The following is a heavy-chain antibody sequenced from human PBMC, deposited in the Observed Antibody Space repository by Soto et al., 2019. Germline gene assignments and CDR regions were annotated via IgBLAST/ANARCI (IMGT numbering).Heavy chain of an antibody. J-gene: IGHJ5*02. V-gene: IGHV6-1*01. Sequence: KQSQTLSLTCAISGDSVSSNSAAWHWIRQSPSRGLEWLGRTYYRSKWYNDYAVSVKSRITINPDTSKNQFSLQLNSVTPEDTAVYYCARVVLVATISLHNSGRDGYNRNWFDPWGQGTLVTVSS. CDR2: TYYRSKWYN. CDR3: ARVVLVATISLHNSGRDGYNRNWFDP. CDR1: GDSVSSNSAA. D-gene: IGHD5-12*01.